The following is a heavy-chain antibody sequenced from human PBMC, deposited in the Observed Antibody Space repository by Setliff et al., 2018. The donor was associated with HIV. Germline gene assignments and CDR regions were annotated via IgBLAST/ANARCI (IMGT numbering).Heavy chain of an antibody. V-gene: IGHV3-30*02. CDR2: RRTDGINK. CDR1: GFMFSSHG. J-gene: IGHJ6*02. D-gene: IGHD1-26*01. Sequence: GGSLRLSCVASGFMFSSHGMHWVRQAPGKGLECLAFRRTDGINKYHADSVKVIFTISGDNSKNMLYLQMNSLRADDTAVYFCARPTNIDTLYYGSQTFYRYYYGLDVWGQGTTVTVSS. CDR3: ARPTNIDTLYYGSQTFYRYYYGLDV.